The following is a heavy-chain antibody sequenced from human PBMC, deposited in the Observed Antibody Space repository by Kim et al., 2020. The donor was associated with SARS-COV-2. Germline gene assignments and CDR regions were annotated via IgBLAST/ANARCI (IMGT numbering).Heavy chain of an antibody. V-gene: IGHV3-33*01. CDR2: IWYDGSNR. J-gene: IGHJ6*02. CDR1: GFTFSIYG. D-gene: IGHD6-19*01. Sequence: GGSLRLSCAASGFTFSIYGMHWVRQDPGKGLEWVAAIWYDGSNRQYGDSVKGRFTISRDNSNNTLYLQMNSLRVEDTAVYYCVRASAWQQGDYGRDVWG. CDR3: VRASAWQQGDYGRDV.